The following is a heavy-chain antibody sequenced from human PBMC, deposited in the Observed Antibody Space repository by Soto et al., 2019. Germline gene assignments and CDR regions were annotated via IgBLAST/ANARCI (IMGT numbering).Heavy chain of an antibody. V-gene: IGHV4-34*01. Sequence: NPSETLSLTCDVSGGSFTGYYWSRIRQPPGKGLEWIGEINHSGFTNYNPSLTGRVTISLDTSKSQFSLKLSSLTAADTAFYFCARGHGRFAHWGQGTLVTVSS. CDR3: ARGHGRFAH. CDR1: GGSFTGYY. CDR2: INHSGFT. J-gene: IGHJ4*02.